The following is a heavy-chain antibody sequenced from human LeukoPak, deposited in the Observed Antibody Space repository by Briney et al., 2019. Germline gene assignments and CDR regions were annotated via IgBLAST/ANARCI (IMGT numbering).Heavy chain of an antibody. D-gene: IGHD3-10*01. Sequence: SQTLSLTCVVSGGSISSGGYSWSWIRQPPGKGLEWVGYIYHSGSTYYNPSLKSRVTISVDRSKNQFSLKLSSVTAADTAVYYVAEGKYSMVRGVIIDYFDYWAREPWSPSPQ. CDR2: IYHSGST. V-gene: IGHV4-30-2*01. J-gene: IGHJ4*02. CDR3: AEGKYSMVRGVIIDYFDY. CDR1: GGSISSGGYS.